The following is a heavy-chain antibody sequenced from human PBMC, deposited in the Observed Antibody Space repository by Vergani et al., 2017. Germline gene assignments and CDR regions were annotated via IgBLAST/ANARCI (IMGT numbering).Heavy chain of an antibody. J-gene: IGHJ4*02. Sequence: QVRLVESGGGVVQPGRSLRLSCAASGFTFSSYGMHWVRQAPGKGLEWVAVISYDGSNKYYADSVKGRFTISRDNSKNTLYLQMNSLRAEDTAVYYCAKDRQQLVVGGYFDYWGQGTLVTVSS. V-gene: IGHV3-30*18. CDR2: ISYDGSNK. D-gene: IGHD6-6*01. CDR3: AKDRQQLVVGGYFDY. CDR1: GFTFSSYG.